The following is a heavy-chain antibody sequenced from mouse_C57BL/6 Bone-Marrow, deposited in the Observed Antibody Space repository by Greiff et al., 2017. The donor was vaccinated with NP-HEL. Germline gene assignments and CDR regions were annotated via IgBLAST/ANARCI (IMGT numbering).Heavy chain of an antibody. V-gene: IGHV1-81*01. D-gene: IGHD1-1*01. Sequence: VKLVESGAELARPGASVKLSCKASGYTFTSYGISWVKQRTGQGLEWIGEIYPRSGNTYYNEKFKGKATLTADKSSSTAYMELRSLTSEDSAVYFCAREDYYGSSPWFAYWGQGTLVTVSA. CDR3: AREDYYGSSPWFAY. CDR2: IYPRSGNT. J-gene: IGHJ3*01. CDR1: GYTFTSYG.